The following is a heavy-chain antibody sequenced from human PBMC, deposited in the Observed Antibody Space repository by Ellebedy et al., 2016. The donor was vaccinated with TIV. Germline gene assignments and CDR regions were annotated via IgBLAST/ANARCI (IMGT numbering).Heavy chain of an antibody. CDR3: ARGWVATIDY. Sequence: ASVKVSXXVSGYTLTDLSMHWVRQAPGKGLEWMGWINPNSGGTNYAQKFQGRVTMTRNTSISTAYMELSSLRSEDTAVYYCARGWVATIDYWGQGTLVTVSS. J-gene: IGHJ4*02. CDR1: GYTLTDLS. CDR2: INPNSGGT. V-gene: IGHV1-2*02. D-gene: IGHD5-12*01.